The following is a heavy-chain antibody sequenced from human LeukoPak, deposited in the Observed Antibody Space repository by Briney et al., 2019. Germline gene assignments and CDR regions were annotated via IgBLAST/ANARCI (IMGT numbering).Heavy chain of an antibody. V-gene: IGHV3-7*04. Sequence: GGSLRLSCAASGFTFSDHWMSWVRQTPGKGLEWVADIKTDGSEKYLVDSVKGRFTISRHNAKMSLYLQMNSRRVEDTAVYYCAKDRGWLQFDYWGQGILVAVAS. CDR3: AKDRGWLQFDY. D-gene: IGHD5-24*01. J-gene: IGHJ4*02. CDR1: GFTFSDHW. CDR2: IKTDGSEK.